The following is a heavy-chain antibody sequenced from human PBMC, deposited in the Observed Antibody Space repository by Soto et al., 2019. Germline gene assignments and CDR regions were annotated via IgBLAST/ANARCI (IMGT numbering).Heavy chain of an antibody. Sequence: QVQLVESGGGVVQPGTSLRLSCAASGVTFSTDGMHWVRQAPGKGLEWVASIHHDGSNTYYADTAKGRFTGFKDNSQNTSFLQMDSLRVGDTTVYLCARWIRSLNYDHWGQGTLLIVSS. D-gene: IGHD2-2*03. CDR3: ARWIRSLNYDH. CDR1: GVTFSTDG. CDR2: IHHDGSNT. J-gene: IGHJ4*02. V-gene: IGHV3-33*01.